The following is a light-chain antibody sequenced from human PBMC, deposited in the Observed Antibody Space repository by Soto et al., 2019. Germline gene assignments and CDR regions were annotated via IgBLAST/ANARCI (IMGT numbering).Light chain of an antibody. CDR2: AAS. J-gene: IGKJ3*01. CDR1: QSISSY. Sequence: DIQMTQSPSSLSASVGDRVTITCRASQSISSYLNWYQQKPGKAPKLLIYAASSLQSGVPSRFSGSGSGTDFTITISSMQPEDFATYYCQQSYSTPFTFGPGTKVDI. V-gene: IGKV1-39*01. CDR3: QQSYSTPFT.